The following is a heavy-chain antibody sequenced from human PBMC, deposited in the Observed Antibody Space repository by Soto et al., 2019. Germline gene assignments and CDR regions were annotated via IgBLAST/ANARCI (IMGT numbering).Heavy chain of an antibody. CDR2: IYYSGSI. D-gene: IGHD2-15*01. CDR1: GGSISSGGYY. J-gene: IGHJ6*02. Sequence: QVQLQESGPGLVKPSQTLSLTCTVSGGSISSGGYYWSWIRQHPGKGLEWIGYIYYSGSIYYNPPPRVGLTNQVEPSKNLFSRKGIFVAAAEPAFFFGGGGGFCRGGTSSFIPTGRDGGGQGPP. CDR3: GGGGFCRGGTSSFIPTGRDG. V-gene: IGHV4-31*03.